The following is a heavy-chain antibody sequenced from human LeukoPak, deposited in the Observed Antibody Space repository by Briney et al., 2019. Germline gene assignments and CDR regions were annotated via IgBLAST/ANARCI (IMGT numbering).Heavy chain of an antibody. CDR1: GYTFTSYD. Sequence: ASVKVSCKASGYTFTSYDINWVRQATGQGLEWMGGIIPIFGTANYAQKFQGRVTITTDESTSTAYMELSSLRSEDTAVYYCATTYYYGSGIDYWGQGTLVTVSS. CDR3: ATTYYYGSGIDY. V-gene: IGHV1-69*05. D-gene: IGHD3-10*01. J-gene: IGHJ4*02. CDR2: IIPIFGTA.